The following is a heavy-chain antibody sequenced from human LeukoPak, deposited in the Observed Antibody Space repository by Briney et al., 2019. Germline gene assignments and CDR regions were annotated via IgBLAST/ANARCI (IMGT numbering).Heavy chain of an antibody. V-gene: IGHV3-66*01. D-gene: IGHD6-13*01. J-gene: IGHJ4*02. CDR3: ARVPGMAAADC. Sequence: GGSLRLSCAASGFTVSANYMSWVRQAPGKGLEWVSVIYSGGSTYYADSAKDRFTISRDNSKNTVYLQMNSLRAEDTAVYYCARVPGMAAADCWGQGTLVTVSS. CDR2: IYSGGST. CDR1: GFTVSANY.